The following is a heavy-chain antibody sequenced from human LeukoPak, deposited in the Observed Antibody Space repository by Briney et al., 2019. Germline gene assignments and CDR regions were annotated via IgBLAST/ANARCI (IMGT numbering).Heavy chain of an antibody. Sequence: SETLSLTCTVSGGSISSSSYYWGWIRQPPGKGLEWIGSIYYSGSTYYNPSLKSRVTISVDTSKNQFSLKLSSVTAADTAVYYCARHQITINPFHLHYFDYWGQGTLVTVSS. D-gene: IGHD3-10*01. CDR3: ARHQITINPFHLHYFDY. V-gene: IGHV4-39*01. CDR2: IYYSGST. CDR1: GGSISSSSYY. J-gene: IGHJ4*02.